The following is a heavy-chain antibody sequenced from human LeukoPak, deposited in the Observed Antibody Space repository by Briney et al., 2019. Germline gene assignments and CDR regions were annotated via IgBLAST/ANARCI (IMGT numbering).Heavy chain of an antibody. V-gene: IGHV1-18*01. CDR1: GYTFATYG. Sequence: ASVKVSCKASGYTFATYGFCWVRQAPGYGLEWMGWISSNTGKTDYAQKFQGRVTLTTDTSTSTAYMELRSLRPDDTALYYCAKVAGDRMDYWGQGTLLTVSS. CDR2: ISSNTGKT. J-gene: IGHJ4*02. CDR3: AKVAGDRMDY. D-gene: IGHD6-13*01.